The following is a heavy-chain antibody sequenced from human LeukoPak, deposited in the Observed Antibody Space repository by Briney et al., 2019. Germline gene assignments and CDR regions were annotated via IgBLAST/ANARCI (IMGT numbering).Heavy chain of an antibody. CDR2: INPSGGST. J-gene: IGHJ4*02. Sequence: ASVKVSCKASGYTFSSYYMHWVRQAPGQGLEWMGIINPSGGSTIYAQKFQGRVTVTIDTSTSTGYMELSSLRSEDTAVFYCARQSVRPGASPLFDYWGQGTLVTVSS. CDR1: GYTFSSYY. CDR3: ARQSVRPGASPLFDY. V-gene: IGHV1-46*01. D-gene: IGHD1-14*01.